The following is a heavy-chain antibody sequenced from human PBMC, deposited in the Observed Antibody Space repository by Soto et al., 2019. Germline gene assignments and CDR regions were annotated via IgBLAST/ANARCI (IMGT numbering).Heavy chain of an antibody. V-gene: IGHV1-69*01. Sequence: QVQLVQSGAEVKKPGSSVKVSCKASGGTFSSYAISWVRQAPGQGLEWMGGIISIFGTANYAQKFQGRVTITADESTSTAYMELSSLRSEDTAVYYCARVPTDYGDYYYYYGMDVWGQGTTVTVSS. D-gene: IGHD4-17*01. CDR3: ARVPTDYGDYYYYYGMDV. CDR1: GGTFSSYA. J-gene: IGHJ6*02. CDR2: IISIFGTA.